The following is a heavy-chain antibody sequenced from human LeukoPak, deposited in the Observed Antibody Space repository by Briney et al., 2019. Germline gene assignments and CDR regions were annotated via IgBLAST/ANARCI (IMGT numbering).Heavy chain of an antibody. D-gene: IGHD1-7*01. Sequence: GGSLRLSCAASGFTLSGHWMSWVRQAPGKGLEWVANINQDGSAMYYVDSVKGRFTISRDNAKNSMYLQMNNLRAEDTAVYYCARWEIRGTAHQLDYWGQGTLVTVSS. V-gene: IGHV3-7*01. CDR2: INQDGSAM. CDR3: ARWEIRGTAHQLDY. CDR1: GFTLSGHW. J-gene: IGHJ4*02.